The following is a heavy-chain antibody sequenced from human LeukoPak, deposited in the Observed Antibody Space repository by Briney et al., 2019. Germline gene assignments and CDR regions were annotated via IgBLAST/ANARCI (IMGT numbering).Heavy chain of an antibody. CDR1: GFTFSSYG. J-gene: IGHJ4*02. CDR2: ICGSGGST. Sequence: PGGTLRLSCAASGFTFSSYGMSWVRQAPGKGLEWVSAICGSGGSTYYADSVKGQFTISRDNSKNTLYLQMNSLRAEDTAVYYCAKGSLSGGSFYLDYWGQGTLVTVSS. V-gene: IGHV3-23*01. D-gene: IGHD2-15*01. CDR3: AKGSLSGGSFYLDY.